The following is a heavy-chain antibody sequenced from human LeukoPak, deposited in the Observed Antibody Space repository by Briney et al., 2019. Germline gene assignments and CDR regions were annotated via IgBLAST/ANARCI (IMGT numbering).Heavy chain of an antibody. D-gene: IGHD3-10*01. J-gene: IGHJ4*02. CDR2: IYYSGST. Sequence: SETLSLTCTVSGGSISSYSWNWVRQPPGRGLEWIGYIYYSGSTNYNPSLKSRVTISVDTSKNQFSLKLRSVTAADTALYYCASVAVIRGVTYFDYWGQGTLVTVSS. CDR3: ASVAVIRGVTYFDY. V-gene: IGHV4-59*13. CDR1: GGSISSYS.